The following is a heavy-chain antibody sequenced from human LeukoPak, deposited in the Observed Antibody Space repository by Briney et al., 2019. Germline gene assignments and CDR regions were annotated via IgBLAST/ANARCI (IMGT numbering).Heavy chain of an antibody. V-gene: IGHV3-30*18. CDR2: ISYDGSNK. CDR3: AKERRGVRTDY. J-gene: IGHJ4*02. Sequence: GGSLRHSCAASGLPFSSYGMHWVRQAPRKGLEWVAVISYDGSNKYYADSVKGRFTIPRDNSKNTLYLQMNSLRAEDTAVYYCAKERRGVRTDYWGQGTLVTVSS. CDR1: GLPFSSYG.